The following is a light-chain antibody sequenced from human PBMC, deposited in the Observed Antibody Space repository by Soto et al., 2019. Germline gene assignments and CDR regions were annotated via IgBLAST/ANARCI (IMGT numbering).Light chain of an antibody. V-gene: IGKV1-5*01. CDR1: QSISSW. J-gene: IGKJ1*01. CDR3: QQYNSYPGT. CDR2: DAS. Sequence: DIQMTQSPSTLSASVGDRVTITCRASQSISSWLAWYQQKPGKAPKLLIYDASSLESGVPSRFSGSGSGTEFTLTISSLQPDDCATYYCQQYNSYPGTFGQGTKVEIK.